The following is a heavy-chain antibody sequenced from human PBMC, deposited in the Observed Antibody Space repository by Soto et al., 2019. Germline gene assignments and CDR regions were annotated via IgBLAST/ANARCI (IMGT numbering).Heavy chain of an antibody. V-gene: IGHV4-30-4*01. J-gene: IGHJ5*02. CDR2: IYYSGST. CDR1: GGSISSGDYY. CDR3: ARDVRDPRGNWFDP. Sequence: PSETLSLTCTVSGGSISSGDYYWSWIRQPPGKGLEWIGYIYYSGSTYYNPSLKSRVTISVDTSKNQFSLKLSSVTAADTAVYYCARDVRDPRGNWFDPWGQGTLVTVS.